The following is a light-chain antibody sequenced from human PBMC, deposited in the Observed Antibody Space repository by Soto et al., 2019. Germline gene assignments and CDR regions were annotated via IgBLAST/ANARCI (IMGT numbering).Light chain of an antibody. CDR3: QQYGSSPLTWT. Sequence: EIVLTQSPGTLSLSPGERATLSCRASQSVSSSYLAWYQQKPGQAPRLLIYGASSRTTGIPDRFSGSGSGTDFTLTISRLEPEDFAVSYCQQYGSSPLTWTFGQGTKVEIK. J-gene: IGKJ1*01. CDR1: QSVSSSY. V-gene: IGKV3-20*01. CDR2: GAS.